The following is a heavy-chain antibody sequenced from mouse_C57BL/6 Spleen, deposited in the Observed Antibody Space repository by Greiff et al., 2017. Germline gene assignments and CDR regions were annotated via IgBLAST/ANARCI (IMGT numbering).Heavy chain of an antibody. CDR3: ARLEHYYGSSGAMDY. J-gene: IGHJ4*01. Sequence: DVQLVESGGDLVKPGGSLKLSCAASGFTFSSYGMSWVRQTPDKRLEWVATISSGGSYTYYPDSVKGRFTISRDNAKNTLYLQMSSLKSEDTAMYYCARLEHYYGSSGAMDYWGQGTSVTVSS. CDR2: ISSGGSYT. CDR1: GFTFSSYG. D-gene: IGHD1-1*01. V-gene: IGHV5-6*01.